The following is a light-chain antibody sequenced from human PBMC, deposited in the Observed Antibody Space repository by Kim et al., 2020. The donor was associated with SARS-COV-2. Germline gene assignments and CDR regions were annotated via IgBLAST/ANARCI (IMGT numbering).Light chain of an antibody. CDR2: QDS. CDR3: QAWDSSTAV. CDR1: KLGDKY. J-gene: IGLJ3*02. Sequence: VSRAQTASTTCSGDKLGDKYAYCYQRKPGQSPLLVIYQDSKRTSGIPERFSGSNSGNTATLTISGTQAMDEADYYCQAWDSSTAVFGGGTQLTVL. V-gene: IGLV3-1*01.